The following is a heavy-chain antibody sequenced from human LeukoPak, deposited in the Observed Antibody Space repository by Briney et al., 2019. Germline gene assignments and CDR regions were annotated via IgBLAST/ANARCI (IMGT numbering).Heavy chain of an antibody. CDR3: ARQGLLWFGELLPPFDY. CDR2: IDPSDSYT. Sequence: GESLRISCKGSGYSFTSYWISWVRQMPGKGLEWMGRIDPSDSYTNYSPSFQGHVTISADKFISTAYLQWSSLKASDTAMYYCARQGLLWFGELLPPFDYWGQETLVTVSS. D-gene: IGHD3-10*01. V-gene: IGHV5-10-1*01. J-gene: IGHJ4*02. CDR1: GYSFTSYW.